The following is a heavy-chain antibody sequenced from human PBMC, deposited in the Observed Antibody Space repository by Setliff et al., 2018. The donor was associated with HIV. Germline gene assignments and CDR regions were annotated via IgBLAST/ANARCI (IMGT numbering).Heavy chain of an antibody. CDR1: GASMTDFY. V-gene: IGHV4-59*01. Sequence: PSETLSLTCTVSGASMTDFYWSRIRQTPGKGLEWIGQIYYNGITNYNPSLKSRVSMSMDTSKTQFSLRLSSVTAADTAVYYCARIFGGNSAPFDYWGQGILVTVSS. D-gene: IGHD2-21*02. CDR3: ARIFGGNSAPFDY. CDR2: IYYNGIT. J-gene: IGHJ4*02.